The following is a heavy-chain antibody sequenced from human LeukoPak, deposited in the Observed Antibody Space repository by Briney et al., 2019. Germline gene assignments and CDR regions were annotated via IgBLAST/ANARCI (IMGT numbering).Heavy chain of an antibody. J-gene: IGHJ4*02. D-gene: IGHD3-22*01. Sequence: GGSLRLSCAASGFTFSSYSMNWVRQAPGKGLEWVSSISSSSSYIYYADSVKGRFTISRDNAKNSLYLQMNSLRAEDTAVYYCATRANYYDSSGGYYFDYWGQGTLVTVSS. CDR2: ISSSSSYI. CDR3: ATRANYYDSSGGYYFDY. V-gene: IGHV3-21*01. CDR1: GFTFSSYS.